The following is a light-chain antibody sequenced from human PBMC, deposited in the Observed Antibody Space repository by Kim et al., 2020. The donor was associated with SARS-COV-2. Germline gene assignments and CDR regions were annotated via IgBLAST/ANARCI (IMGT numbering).Light chain of an antibody. CDR3: QQYDPVPL. CDR2: DAS. V-gene: IGKV1-33*01. CDR1: HDIKNY. Sequence: DIQMTQSPSSLSASVGDRVTMTCQATHDIKNYLNWYQQKPGKAPKLLIYDASNLQTGVPSRFSGGGSGTDFTFTINSLQPEDIATYYCQQYDPVPLFGGGTKVEIK. J-gene: IGKJ4*01.